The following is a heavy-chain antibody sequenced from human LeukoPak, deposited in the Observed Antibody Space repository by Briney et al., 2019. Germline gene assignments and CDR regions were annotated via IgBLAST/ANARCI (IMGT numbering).Heavy chain of an antibody. CDR1: GYTFTSYG. D-gene: IGHD5-24*01. CDR2: ISAYNGNA. J-gene: IGHJ4*02. CDR3: ASPTIFSRDGYNFVY. Sequence: ASVKVSCKASGYTFTSYGISWVRQAPGQGREWMGCISAYNGNANYAQKFQGRVTITADESTSTAYMELSSLRSEDTAVYYCASPTIFSRDGYNFVYWGQGSLVTVSS. V-gene: IGHV1-18*01.